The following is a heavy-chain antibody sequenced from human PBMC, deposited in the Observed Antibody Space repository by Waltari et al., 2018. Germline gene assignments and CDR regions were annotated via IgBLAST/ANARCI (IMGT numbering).Heavy chain of an antibody. D-gene: IGHD1-26*01. CDR3: ASAELLGEFDY. CDR2: INPNSGGT. CDR1: GYTFTSYY. J-gene: IGHJ4*02. Sequence: QVQLGQSGAEVKKPGSSVKVSCTASGYTFTSYYMNWVRQAPGQGLEWMGWINPNSGGTNNAQKFQGRVTMTRETSISTAYMELSRLRSDDTAVYYCASAELLGEFDYWGQGTMVTVSS. V-gene: IGHV1-2*02.